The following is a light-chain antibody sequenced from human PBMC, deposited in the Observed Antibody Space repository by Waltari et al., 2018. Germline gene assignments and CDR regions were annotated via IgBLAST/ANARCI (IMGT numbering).Light chain of an antibody. CDR1: SADVGHFDY. CDR3: ALYTSRGV. CDR2: AVS. Sequence: QSALTQPASVSGSPGQSITISCTGTSADVGHFDYVSWYQQYPGKAPKLMIYAVSNRPSGGSDRFSGSKAGSTASRTISGLQDEDEADYYCALYTSRGVFGGGTKLTVL. V-gene: IGLV2-14*03. J-gene: IGLJ3*02.